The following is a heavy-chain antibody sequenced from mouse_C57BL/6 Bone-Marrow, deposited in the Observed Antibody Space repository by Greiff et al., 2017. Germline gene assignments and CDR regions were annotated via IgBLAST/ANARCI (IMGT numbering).Heavy chain of an antibody. CDR1: GFTFTDYY. D-gene: IGHD2-4*01. V-gene: IGHV7-3*01. J-gene: IGHJ3*01. Sequence: EVMLVESGGGSVQPGGSLSLSCAASGFTFTDYYMSWVRQPPGKALEWLGFIRNKANGYTTEYSASVKGRFTISRDNSQSILYLQMNALRAEDSATYYCARSGYDYAWFAYWGQGTLVTVSA. CDR2: IRNKANGYTT. CDR3: ARSGYDYAWFAY.